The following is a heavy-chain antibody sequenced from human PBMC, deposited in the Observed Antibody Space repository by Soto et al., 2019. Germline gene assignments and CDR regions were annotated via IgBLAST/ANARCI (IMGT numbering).Heavy chain of an antibody. CDR3: ARDYDYGDYVSWFDP. J-gene: IGHJ5*02. CDR1: GGSFSSYA. CDR2: IIPIFGTA. D-gene: IGHD4-17*01. Sequence: SVKVSCKASGGSFSSYAISWVRQAPGQGLEWMGGIIPIFGTANYAQKFQGRVTITADKSTSTAYMELSSLRSEDTAVYYCARDYDYGDYVSWFDPWGQGTLVTVSS. V-gene: IGHV1-69*06.